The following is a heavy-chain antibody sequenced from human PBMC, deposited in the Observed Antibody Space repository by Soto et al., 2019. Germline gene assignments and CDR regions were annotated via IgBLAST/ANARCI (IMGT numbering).Heavy chain of an antibody. CDR3: ARDWYPRFDP. CDR2: INPSSGDT. J-gene: IGHJ5*02. V-gene: IGHV1-18*01. CDR1: GYTFSSYG. Sequence: QIRLVQSGGEVRTPGASVKVSCKASGYTFSSYGITWVRQAPGQGLEWLGWINPSSGDTNYAQKFQGRVTVTTDTSTTTGYMELRNLTFDDTAVYYCARDWYPRFDPWGQGTLVTVSS. D-gene: IGHD6-13*01.